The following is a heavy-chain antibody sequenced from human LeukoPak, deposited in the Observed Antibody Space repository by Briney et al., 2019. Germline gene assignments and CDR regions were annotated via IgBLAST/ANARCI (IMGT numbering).Heavy chain of an antibody. J-gene: IGHJ6*02. Sequence: PSETLSLTCTVSGGSISSSSYYWGWLRQPPGKGLEWIGSIYYIGSTFYNPSLKSRVTISVDTSKNQFSLKLSSVTAADTAEYYCARHFPGATVVVPAASRSKGCYYYGMDVWGQGTTVTVSS. CDR2: IYYIGST. CDR1: GGSISSSSYY. D-gene: IGHD2-2*01. V-gene: IGHV4-39*01. CDR3: ARHFPGATVVVPAASRSKGCYYYGMDV.